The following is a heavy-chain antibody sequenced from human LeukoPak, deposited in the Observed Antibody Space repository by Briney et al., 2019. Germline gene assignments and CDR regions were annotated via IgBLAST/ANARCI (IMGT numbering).Heavy chain of an antibody. CDR2: IDSGGKT. V-gene: IGHV3-66*01. CDR1: GFTVSGYY. CDR3: ARDGVSGD. J-gene: IGHJ4*02. D-gene: IGHD5/OR15-5a*01. Sequence: GGSLRLSCAASGFTVSGYYMSWVRQAPGEGLEWVSVIDSGGKTYYADSVKGRFAISRDNSKNTLYLQMNSLRAEDTAVYYCARDGVSGDWGQGTLVTVSS.